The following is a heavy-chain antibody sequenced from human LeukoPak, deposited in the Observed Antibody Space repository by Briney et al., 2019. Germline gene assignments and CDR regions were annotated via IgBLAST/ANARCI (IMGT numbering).Heavy chain of an antibody. CDR2: IYSGGST. CDR3: AKGTDYDFWSGYLD. D-gene: IGHD3-3*01. Sequence: GGSLRLSCAASGFTVSSNYMSWVRQAPGKGLEWVSVIYSGGSTYYADSVKGRFTISRDNSKNTLYLQMNSLRAEDTAVYYCAKGTDYDFWSGYLDWGQGTVVTVSS. V-gene: IGHV3-53*01. CDR1: GFTVSSNY. J-gene: IGHJ4*02.